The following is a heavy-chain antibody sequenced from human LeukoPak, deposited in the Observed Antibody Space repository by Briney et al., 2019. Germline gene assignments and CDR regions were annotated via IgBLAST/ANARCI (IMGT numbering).Heavy chain of an antibody. CDR3: ARGGYSYGSDPYFDS. CDR2: MFYSGST. V-gene: IGHV4-39*07. CDR1: GGSISSRGYY. D-gene: IGHD5-18*01. J-gene: IGHJ4*02. Sequence: PSETLSLTCTVSGGSISSRGYYWGWIRQPPGRGLEWIGTMFYSGSTYYNPSLKSRVTISVDTSNNQFSLKLTSVTAADTAVYYCARGGYSYGSDPYFDSWGQGTLVTVSS.